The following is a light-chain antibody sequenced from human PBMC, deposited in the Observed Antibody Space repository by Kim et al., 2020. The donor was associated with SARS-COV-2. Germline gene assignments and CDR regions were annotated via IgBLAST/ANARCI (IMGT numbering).Light chain of an antibody. CDR1: KLGDKY. J-gene: IGLJ3*02. CDR3: QAWCSSAAV. CDR2: QDS. Sequence: SYELTQPPSVSVSPGQTASITCSGEKLGDKYACWYQQKPGQSPVVVIYQDSKRPSGLSERFSGSNSGNTATLTISGTQAMVEADYYCQAWCSSAAVFGGG. V-gene: IGLV3-1*01.